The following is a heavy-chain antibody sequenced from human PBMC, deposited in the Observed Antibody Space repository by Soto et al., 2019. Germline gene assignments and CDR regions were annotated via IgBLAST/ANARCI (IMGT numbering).Heavy chain of an antibody. Sequence: EVQLVESGGDLVRPGGSLRLSCVASGFTFKNVWMTWVRRAPGKGLEWVGRIKSENEGGATDYAAPVQGRFTISRDDSKNTLSLQMISLTGGDTAAYYCTTASGYYYDSAARPPAIDSWGRATLVTVSS. D-gene: IGHD1-26*01. CDR1: GFTFKNVW. J-gene: IGHJ4*02. V-gene: IGHV3-15*01. CDR3: TTASGYYYDSAARPPAIDS. CDR2: IKSENEGGAT.